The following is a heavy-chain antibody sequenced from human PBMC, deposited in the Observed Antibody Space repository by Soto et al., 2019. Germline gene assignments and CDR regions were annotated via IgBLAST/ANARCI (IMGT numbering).Heavy chain of an antibody. V-gene: IGHV1-69*13. D-gene: IGHD6-6*01. Sequence: ASVKVSCKASGGTFSSYSISWVRQAPGQGLEWMGGIIPIFGTANYAQKFQGRVTITADESTSTAYMELSSLRSEDTAVYYCAPSSSVVMDVWGQGTTVTVSS. CDR1: GGTFSSYS. CDR2: IIPIFGTA. CDR3: APSSSVVMDV. J-gene: IGHJ6*02.